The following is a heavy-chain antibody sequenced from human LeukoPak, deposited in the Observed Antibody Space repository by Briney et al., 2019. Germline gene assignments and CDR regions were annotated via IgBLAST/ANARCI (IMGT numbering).Heavy chain of an antibody. Sequence: PGGSLRLSCVASGFTFSSYWMHWVRQVPGKGLVWVSRINSDGSSTNYADSVKGRFTISRDNAKNTLYLQMNSLRAEDTAVYYCARYFGGLDCWGQGTLVTVSS. CDR1: GFTFSSYW. CDR3: ARYFGGLDC. CDR2: INSDGSST. D-gene: IGHD4-23*01. V-gene: IGHV3-74*01. J-gene: IGHJ4*02.